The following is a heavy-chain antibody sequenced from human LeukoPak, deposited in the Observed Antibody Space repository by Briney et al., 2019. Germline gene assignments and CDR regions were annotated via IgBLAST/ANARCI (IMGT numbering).Heavy chain of an antibody. CDR3: ARDGWSPDTTSYYFDY. CDR1: GFTFSNAW. CDR2: INQDGSEK. J-gene: IGHJ4*02. Sequence: PGGSLRLPCAASGFTFSNAWMSWVRQAPGKGLEWVANINQDGSEKYYVDSVKGRFTISRDNAKNSLYLQVHSLRADDTAVYYCARDGWSPDTTSYYFDYWGQGTLVTVSS. V-gene: IGHV3-7*03. D-gene: IGHD1-14*01.